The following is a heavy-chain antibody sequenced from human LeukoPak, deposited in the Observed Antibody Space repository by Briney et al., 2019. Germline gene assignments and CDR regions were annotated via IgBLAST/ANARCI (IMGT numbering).Heavy chain of an antibody. J-gene: IGHJ4*02. CDR1: GGSISTYY. CDR3: ARGRGAQYGSSSVYFDD. V-gene: IGHV4-59*01. D-gene: IGHD6-6*01. CDR2: IYDSGST. Sequence: PSQTLSLTRPVSGGSISTYYWGWIRQPPGKGLEYIGYIYDSGSTNYNPSLRSRVTISLNTPRNQFSLGLRSVNPADTAVYYCARGRGAQYGSSSVYFDDWGQGTLVTVSS.